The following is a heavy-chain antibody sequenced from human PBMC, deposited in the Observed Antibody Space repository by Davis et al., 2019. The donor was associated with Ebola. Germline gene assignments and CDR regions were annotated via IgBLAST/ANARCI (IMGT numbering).Heavy chain of an antibody. CDR3: ARLKGISDAGYYDDIDV. J-gene: IGHJ6*03. CDR1: GYTFAQYW. V-gene: IGHV5-51*01. D-gene: IGHD2-21*01. CDR2: IYAGDSDP. Sequence: GESLKISCETSGYTFAQYWIGWVRQKPGKGLEWIGIIYAGDSDPKYNPSFQGQVTLSVDKSISTTFLQWNPLSVADSAIYYCARLKGISDAGYYDDIDVWGKGTTATVS.